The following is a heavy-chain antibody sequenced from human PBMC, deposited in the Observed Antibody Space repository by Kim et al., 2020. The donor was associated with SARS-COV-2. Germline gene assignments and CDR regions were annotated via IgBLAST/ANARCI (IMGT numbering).Heavy chain of an antibody. J-gene: IGHJ4*02. CDR2: ISSDGSSE. CDR3: AKETMIAVSYYFDY. D-gene: IGHD3-22*01. Sequence: GGSLRLSCAASGFTFSSYGMHWVRQAPGKGLEWVAVISSDGSSENYADSVKGRFTISRDNSKNTLYLQMNSLRAEDTALYYCAKETMIAVSYYFDYWGQG. V-gene: IGHV3-30*18. CDR1: GFTFSSYG.